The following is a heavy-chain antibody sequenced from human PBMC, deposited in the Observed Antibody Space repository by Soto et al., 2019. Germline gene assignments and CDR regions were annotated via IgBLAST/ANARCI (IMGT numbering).Heavy chain of an antibody. D-gene: IGHD1-1*01. CDR3: AKDRPRRTSGYFFDY. Sequence: SETLSLTCAVSGGSISSSNWWSWVRQPPGKGLEWIGEIYHSGSTNYNPSLKSRVTISVDKSKNTVSLHMNSLRAEDTALYYCAKDRPRRTSGYFFDYWGQGTPVTVSS. CDR1: GGSISSSNW. J-gene: IGHJ4*02. V-gene: IGHV4-4*02. CDR2: IYHSGST.